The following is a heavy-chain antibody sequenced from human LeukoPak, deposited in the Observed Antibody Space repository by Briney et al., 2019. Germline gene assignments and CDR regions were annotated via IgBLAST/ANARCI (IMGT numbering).Heavy chain of an antibody. V-gene: IGHV4-59*01. Sequence: SETLSLTCTVSGGSISSYYWSWIRQPPGKGLEWIGYIYYSGSTNYNPSLKSRVTISVDTSKNRFSLKLSSVTAADTAVYYCARNRMVNGYYYYTDVWGKGTTVTVSS. CDR1: GGSISSYY. D-gene: IGHD4-23*01. CDR3: ARNRMVNGYYYYTDV. CDR2: IYYSGST. J-gene: IGHJ6*03.